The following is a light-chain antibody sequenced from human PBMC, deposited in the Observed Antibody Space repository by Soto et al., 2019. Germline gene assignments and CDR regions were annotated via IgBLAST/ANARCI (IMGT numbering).Light chain of an antibody. J-gene: IGKJ2*01. CDR2: TAS. Sequence: IQMTQSPSSLSASVGDRVTITCRASQRITTYLNWYQQKPGKAPKLLISTASTRQGGVPSRFSGSGSGTDFTLTITTLQPEDFATYFCQQSYSTPYTFGQGTKLEIK. CDR3: QQSYSTPYT. CDR1: QRITTY. V-gene: IGKV1-39*01.